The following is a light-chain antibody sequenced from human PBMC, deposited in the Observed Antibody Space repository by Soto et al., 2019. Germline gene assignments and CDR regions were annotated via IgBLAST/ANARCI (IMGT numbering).Light chain of an antibody. Sequence: EIVFTQSPGTLSLSPGERATLSCRASQSVSSSYLAWYQQKPGQAPRLLIYAASSRATGIPDRFSGSGSGTDFTLTISRLEPEDFAVYYCQHYGSSPETFGQGTKVDIK. CDR2: AAS. CDR3: QHYGSSPET. J-gene: IGKJ1*01. CDR1: QSVSSSY. V-gene: IGKV3-20*01.